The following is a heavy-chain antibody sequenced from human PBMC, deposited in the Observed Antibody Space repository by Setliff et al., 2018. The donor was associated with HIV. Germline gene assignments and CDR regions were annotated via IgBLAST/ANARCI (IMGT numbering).Heavy chain of an antibody. Sequence: GASVKVSCKASGYTFTSYAMHWVRQAPGQRLEWMGWINAGNGNTKYSQKFQGRVTITRDMSTSTAYMELSSLRSEDTAVYYCATVGPTIWGAFDIWGQGTMVTVSS. D-gene: IGHD3-16*01. J-gene: IGHJ3*02. CDR3: ATVGPTIWGAFDI. V-gene: IGHV1-3*01. CDR1: GYTFTSYA. CDR2: INAGNGNT.